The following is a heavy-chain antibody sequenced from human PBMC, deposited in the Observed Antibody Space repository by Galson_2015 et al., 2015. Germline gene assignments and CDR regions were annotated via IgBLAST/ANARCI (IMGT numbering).Heavy chain of an antibody. CDR1: GSTFSSYG. V-gene: IGHV3-33*01. CDR3: ARESYYYGSGSYSYYFDY. CDR2: IWYDGGNK. Sequence: SLRLSCAASGSTFSSYGMHWVRQAPGKGLEWVAVIWYDGGNKYYADSVKGRFTISRDNSKNTLYLQMNSLRAEDTAVYYCARESYYYGSGSYSYYFDYWGQGTLVTVSS. J-gene: IGHJ4*02. D-gene: IGHD3-10*01.